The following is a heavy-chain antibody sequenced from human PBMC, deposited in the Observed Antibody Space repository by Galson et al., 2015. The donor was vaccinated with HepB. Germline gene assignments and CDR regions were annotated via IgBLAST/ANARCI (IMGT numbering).Heavy chain of an antibody. V-gene: IGHV3-11*01. CDR1: GFTFSDYY. CDR2: ISSSGSTI. J-gene: IGHJ4*02. CDR3: AGDYILWGFDY. Sequence: SLRLSCAASGFTFSDYYMHWIRQAPGKGLEWVSYISSSGSTIYYADSVKGRFTISRDNAKNSVYLQMNSLRAEDTAVYYCAGDYILWGFDYWGQGTLVTVSS. D-gene: IGHD2-21*01.